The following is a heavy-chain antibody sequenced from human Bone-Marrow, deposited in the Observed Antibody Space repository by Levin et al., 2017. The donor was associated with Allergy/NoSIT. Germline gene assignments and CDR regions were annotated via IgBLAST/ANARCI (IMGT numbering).Heavy chain of an antibody. D-gene: IGHD6-19*01. CDR2: ITASDSSA. J-gene: IGHJ1*01. CDR1: GFTFSVYG. V-gene: IGHV3-48*02. CDR3: ARGGSGGWSDQFFRN. Sequence: GGSLRLSCAASGFTFSVYGMNWVRQAPGKGLEWVSYITASDSSALYADSVKGRFTISRDNAKNSVYLQMNSLGDEDTAVYYCARGGSGGWSDQFFRNWGQGTLVTVSS.